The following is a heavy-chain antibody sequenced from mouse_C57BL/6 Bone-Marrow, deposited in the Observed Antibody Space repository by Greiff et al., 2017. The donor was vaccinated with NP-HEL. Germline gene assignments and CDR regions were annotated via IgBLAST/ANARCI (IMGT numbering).Heavy chain of an antibody. V-gene: IGHV1-42*01. J-gene: IGHJ3*01. CDR2: INPSTGGT. Sequence: EVQLQQSGPELVKPGASVKISCKASGYSFTGYYMNWVKQSPEKSLEWIGEINPSTGGTTYNQKFKAKATLTVDKSSSTAYSQFKSLTSEYSAVYYCARGGFAYWGQGTLVPVSA. CDR3: ARGGFAY. CDR1: GYSFTGYY.